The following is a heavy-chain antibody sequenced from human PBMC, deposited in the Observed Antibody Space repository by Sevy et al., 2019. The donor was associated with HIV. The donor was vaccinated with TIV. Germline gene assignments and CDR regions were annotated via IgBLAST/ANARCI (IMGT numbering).Heavy chain of an antibody. Sequence: SETLSLTCTVSGYSISSGYYWGWIRQPPGKGLEWIGSIYHSGSTYYNPSLKSRVTISVDTSKNQFSLKLSSVTAADTAVYYCARGRRDDYGDYWYFDLWGRCTLVTVSS. CDR2: IYHSGST. CDR3: ARGRRDDYGDYWYFDL. J-gene: IGHJ2*01. D-gene: IGHD4-17*01. CDR1: GYSISSGYY. V-gene: IGHV4-38-2*02.